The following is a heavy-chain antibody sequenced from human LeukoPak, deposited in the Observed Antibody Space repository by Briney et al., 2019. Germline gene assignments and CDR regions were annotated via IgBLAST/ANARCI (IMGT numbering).Heavy chain of an antibody. Sequence: GGSLRLSCAASGFTFSSYSMNWVRQAPGKGLEWVSSISSSSSYIYYADSVKGRFTISRDNAKNSLYLQMNSLRAEDTAVYYCAREISGIVGATAPDYWGQGTLVTVSS. CDR1: GFTFSSYS. CDR3: AREISGIVGATAPDY. V-gene: IGHV3-21*01. CDR2: ISSSSSYI. J-gene: IGHJ4*02. D-gene: IGHD1-26*01.